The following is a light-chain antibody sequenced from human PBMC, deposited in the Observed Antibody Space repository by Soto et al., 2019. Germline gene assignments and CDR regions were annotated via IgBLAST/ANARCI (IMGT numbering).Light chain of an antibody. CDR1: QSVSSN. CDR2: DAS. CDR3: HQYNNWPRT. J-gene: IGKJ1*01. V-gene: IGKV3-15*01. Sequence: EIVMTQSPATLSVSPGARGTLSCRASQSVSSNLAWYQQKPGQAPRLLIYDASTRATGIPSRFSGSGSGTEFTLTISSLQSEDFAVYYCHQYNNWPRTFGQGTTVEIK.